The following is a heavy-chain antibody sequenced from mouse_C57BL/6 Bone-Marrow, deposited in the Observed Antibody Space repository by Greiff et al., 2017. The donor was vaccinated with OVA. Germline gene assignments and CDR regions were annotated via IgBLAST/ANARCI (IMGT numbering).Heavy chain of an antibody. V-gene: IGHV5-4*01. Sequence: EVQVVESGGGLVKPGGSLKLSCAASGFTFSSYAMSWVRQTPEKRLEWVATISDGGSYTYYPDNVKGRFTISRDNAKNNLYLQMSHLKSEDTAMYYCARDQGWLLRFAYWGQGTLVTVSA. CDR3: ARDQGWLLRFAY. CDR1: GFTFSSYA. CDR2: ISDGGSYT. D-gene: IGHD2-3*01. J-gene: IGHJ3*01.